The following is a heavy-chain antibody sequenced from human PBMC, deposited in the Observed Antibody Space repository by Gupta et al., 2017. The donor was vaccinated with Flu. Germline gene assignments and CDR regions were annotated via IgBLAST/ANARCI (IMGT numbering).Heavy chain of an antibody. V-gene: IGHV3-23*01. D-gene: IGHD6-19*01. CDR2: IGSGGGGI. J-gene: IGHJ4*02. CDR3: ERGERNSGWDN. Sequence: GEGLEWEWGIGSGGGGINEAESVKGGYTKKRDNSKNTLYMQMKRLRAEDTAVYYSERGERNSGWDNWGQGTLVTVSS.